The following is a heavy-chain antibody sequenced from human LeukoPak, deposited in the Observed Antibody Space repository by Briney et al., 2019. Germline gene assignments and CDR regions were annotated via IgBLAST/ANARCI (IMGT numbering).Heavy chain of an antibody. CDR3: ARSPSVVVAATIDAFDI. V-gene: IGHV5-10-1*01. Sequence: GESLRISCKGPGYSFTSYWISWVRQMPGKGLEWMGRIDPSDSYTNYSPSFQGHVTISADKSISTAYLQWSSLKASDTAMYYCARSPSVVVAATIDAFDIWGQGTMVTVSS. CDR2: IDPSDSYT. CDR1: GYSFTSYW. D-gene: IGHD2-15*01. J-gene: IGHJ3*02.